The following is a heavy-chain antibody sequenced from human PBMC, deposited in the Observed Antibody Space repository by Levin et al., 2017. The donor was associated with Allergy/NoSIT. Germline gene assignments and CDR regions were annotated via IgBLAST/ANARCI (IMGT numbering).Heavy chain of an antibody. Sequence: LSLTCAASGFTFSNYAMTWVRQAPGQGLKWVSTISDSGVNTYYADSVKGRFTISRDNSKNTLYLQMNSLRAEDTAVYHCAKRSMAGSGYHPIAYWGQGALVTVSS. CDR2: ISDSGVNT. V-gene: IGHV3-23*01. CDR3: AKRSMAGSGYHPIAY. J-gene: IGHJ4*02. CDR1: GFTFSNYA. D-gene: IGHD3-22*01.